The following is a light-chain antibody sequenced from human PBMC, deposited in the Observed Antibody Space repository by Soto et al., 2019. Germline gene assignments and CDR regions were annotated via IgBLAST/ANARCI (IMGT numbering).Light chain of an antibody. Sequence: EVVLTQCPGTLSLSRGERATLSCRASERMYSAYLGWYQQKPGQAPRLLIYGTSSRATGIQDRFSGSGSRTDFTITISRLEPEDFAVYYCPQYGNSPITFGQGTRLEIK. V-gene: IGKV3-20*01. J-gene: IGKJ5*01. CDR3: PQYGNSPIT. CDR1: ERMYSAY. CDR2: GTS.